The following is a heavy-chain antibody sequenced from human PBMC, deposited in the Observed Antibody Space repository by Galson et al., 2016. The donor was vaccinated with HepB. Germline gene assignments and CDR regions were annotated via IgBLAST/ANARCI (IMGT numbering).Heavy chain of an antibody. D-gene: IGHD3-22*01. CDR3: ARRDYLTNNLESSGYPLTPNAFDL. V-gene: IGHV3-11*01. Sequence: SLRLSCAASGFSFSDHYMTWIRRAPGKGLEWDAYISTSGSSIYYADSVRGRFTISRDNAKSSLYLQMNSLRAEDTAVYYCARRDYLTNNLESSGYPLTPNAFDLWGQGTMVTVSS. J-gene: IGHJ3*01. CDR1: GFSFSDHY. CDR2: ISTSGSSI.